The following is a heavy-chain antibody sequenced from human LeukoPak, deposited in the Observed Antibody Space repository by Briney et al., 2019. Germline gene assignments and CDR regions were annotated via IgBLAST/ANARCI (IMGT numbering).Heavy chain of an antibody. V-gene: IGHV3-53*01. CDR3: ARTIAMTGIDYFDK. D-gene: IGHD6-19*01. Sequence: PGGSLRLSCAASGFTVSSNYMSWVRQAPGKGLEWVSVMYSDGSAYYAESVMGRFTISRDNSKNRLFLQMNSLRAEDTAVYFCARTIAMTGIDYFDKWGQGTLVTVS. CDR1: GFTVSSNY. J-gene: IGHJ4*02. CDR2: MYSDGSA.